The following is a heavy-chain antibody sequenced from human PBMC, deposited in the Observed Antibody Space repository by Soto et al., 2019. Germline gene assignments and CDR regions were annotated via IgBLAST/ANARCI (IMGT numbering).Heavy chain of an antibody. D-gene: IGHD2-21*02. V-gene: IGHV3-30*18. CDR2: ISYDGSNK. J-gene: IGHJ6*02. CDR1: GFSFSSYG. CDR3: AKDGRAYCGGDCPMDV. Sequence: QVQLVESGGGVVQPGTSLRLSCAASGFSFSSYGMHLVRQAPGKGLEWVAVISYDGSNKHYADSVKGRLTISRDNSKNTLYLQMNSLRAEDTAVYYCAKDGRAYCGGDCPMDVWGQGTTVTVSS.